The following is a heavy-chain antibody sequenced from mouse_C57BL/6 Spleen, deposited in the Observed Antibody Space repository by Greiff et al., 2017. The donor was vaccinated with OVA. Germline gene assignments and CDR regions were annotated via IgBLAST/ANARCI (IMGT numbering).Heavy chain of an antibody. CDR2: IDPNSGGT. J-gene: IGHJ3*01. CDR3: ARTSAGFAWFAY. V-gene: IGHV1-72*01. CDR1: GYTFTSYW. Sequence: QVHVKQPGAELVKPGASVKLSCKASGYTFTSYWMHWVKQRPGRGLEWIGRIDPNSGGTKYNEKFKSKATLTVDKPSSTAYMQLSSLTSEDSAVYDCARTSAGFAWFAYWGQGTLVTVSA.